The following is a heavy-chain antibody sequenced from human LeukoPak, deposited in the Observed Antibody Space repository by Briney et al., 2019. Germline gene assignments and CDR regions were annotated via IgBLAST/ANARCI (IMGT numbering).Heavy chain of an antibody. CDR3: ARYGAIAVAGSDVGPDAFDI. CDR2: FDPEDGET. D-gene: IGHD6-19*01. J-gene: IGHJ3*02. CDR1: GYTLTELS. V-gene: IGHV1-24*01. Sequence: ASVKVSCKVSGYTLTELSMHWVRQAPGKGLEWMGGFDPEDGETIYAQKFQGRVTMTEDTSTDTAYMELSSLRSEDTAVYYCARYGAIAVAGSDVGPDAFDIWGQGTMVTVSS.